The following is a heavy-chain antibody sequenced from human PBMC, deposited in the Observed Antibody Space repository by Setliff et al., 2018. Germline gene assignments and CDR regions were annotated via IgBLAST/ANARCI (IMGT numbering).Heavy chain of an antibody. D-gene: IGHD1-7*01. Sequence: ASVKVSCKASGYTFTSYGISWVRQAPGQGLEWMGWISAYNGNTNYAQKLQGRVTMTTDTSTSTAYMELRSLGSDDTAVYYCARYITGTTPADYWGQGTLVTVSS. CDR1: GYTFTSYG. CDR3: ARYITGTTPADY. J-gene: IGHJ4*02. CDR2: ISAYNGNT. V-gene: IGHV1-18*01.